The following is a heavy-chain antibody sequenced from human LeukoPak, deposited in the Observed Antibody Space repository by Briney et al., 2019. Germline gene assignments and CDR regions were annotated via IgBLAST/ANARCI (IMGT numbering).Heavy chain of an antibody. CDR1: DGSITNNY. V-gene: IGHV4-59*01. CDR2: IYFRGRT. J-gene: IGHJ4*02. Sequence: PSETLSLTCTVSDGSITNNYWSWIRQPPGKGLEWIGNIYFRGRTEYNPSLKRRATISVDTSKNQFSLQLTSVTAADTAVYCCVRGIGWFLYWGQGTLVTASS. CDR3: VRGIGWFLY. D-gene: IGHD6-19*01.